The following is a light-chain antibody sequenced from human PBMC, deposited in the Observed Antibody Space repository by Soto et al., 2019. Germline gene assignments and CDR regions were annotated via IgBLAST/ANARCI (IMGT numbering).Light chain of an antibody. J-gene: IGKJ1*01. Sequence: DIQMTXSPSSLSASXXXXVTITCRASQGISSYLAWYQQKPGKVPKLLIYAASTLQSGVPSRFSGSGSGTDFTLTISSLQPEDVATYYCQKYNSAPWTFGQGTKVEIK. CDR2: AAS. CDR3: QKYNSAPWT. V-gene: IGKV1-27*01. CDR1: QGISSY.